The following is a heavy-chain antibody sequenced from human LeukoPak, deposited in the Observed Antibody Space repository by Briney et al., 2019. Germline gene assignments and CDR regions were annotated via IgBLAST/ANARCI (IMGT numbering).Heavy chain of an antibody. CDR1: GFTFSNYW. CDR2: IKQDGSVK. CDR3: ATEFLEWPNLTTPTFPNRPNSLGHRAYAFDI. Sequence: GGSLRLSCAASGFTFSNYWMSWVRQAPGRGLEWVANIKQDGSVKYYVDSVKGRFTISRDNPKNTLYLQMNSLRAEDTAVYYCATEFLEWPNLTTPTFPNRPNSLGHRAYAFDIWGQGTMVTVSS. V-gene: IGHV3-7*01. D-gene: IGHD3-3*01. J-gene: IGHJ3*02.